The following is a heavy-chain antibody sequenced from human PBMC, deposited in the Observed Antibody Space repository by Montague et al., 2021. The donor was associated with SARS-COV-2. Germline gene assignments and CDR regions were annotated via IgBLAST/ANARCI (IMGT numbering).Heavy chain of an antibody. D-gene: IGHD1-26*01. CDR1: GFTVSSNY. J-gene: IGHJ4*02. CDR3: ARLNGGSYRFDY. CDR2: IYSGGST. V-gene: IGHV3-66*02. Sequence: SLRLSCAASGFTVSSNYMSWVRRAPGKGLEWVSVIYSGGSTYYADSVKGRFTISRDNSKNTLYLQMNSLRAEDTAVYYCARLNGGSYRFDYWGQGTLVTVSS.